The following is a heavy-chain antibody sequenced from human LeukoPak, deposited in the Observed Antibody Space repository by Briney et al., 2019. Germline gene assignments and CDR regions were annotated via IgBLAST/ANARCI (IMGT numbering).Heavy chain of an antibody. V-gene: IGHV1-46*01. CDR3: ARERNDAFDI. Sequence: ASVKVSCKASGYTFTSYGISWVRQAPGQGLEWMGIINPSGGSTSYAQKFQGRVTMTRDTSTSTVYMELSSLRSEDTAVYYCARERNDAFDIWGQGTKVTVSS. CDR2: INPSGGST. J-gene: IGHJ3*02. CDR1: GYTFTSYG.